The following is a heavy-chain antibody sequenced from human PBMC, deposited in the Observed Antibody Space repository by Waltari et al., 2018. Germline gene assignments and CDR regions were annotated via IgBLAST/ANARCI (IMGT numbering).Heavy chain of an antibody. CDR3: ARVLRRSRGAFDI. Sequence: QVQLQQWGAGLLKPSETLSLTCAVYGGSFSGYYWSWIRQPPGKGLEWIGEINHSGSTNYNPSLKSRVTISVDTSKNQFSLKLSSVTAADTAVYYCARVLRRSRGAFDIWGQGTMVTVSS. V-gene: IGHV4-34*01. CDR2: INHSGST. D-gene: IGHD2-15*01. CDR1: GGSFSGYY. J-gene: IGHJ3*02.